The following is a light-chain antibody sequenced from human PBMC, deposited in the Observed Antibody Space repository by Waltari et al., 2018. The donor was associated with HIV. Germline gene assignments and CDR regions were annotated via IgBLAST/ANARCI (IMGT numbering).Light chain of an antibody. V-gene: IGKV1-5*03. J-gene: IGKJ1*01. CDR1: LSISTS. CDR3: QHYRSSFRT. Sequence: DIPLTRSPSTLSVSVCDRVRITCRAMLSISTSLVWYHQKHGKAPRLLIFGASSLQHVVPSRFIGSGTGTDFTLTISSLQPNDFATYYCQHYRSSFRTFGQGTRVEIK. CDR2: GAS.